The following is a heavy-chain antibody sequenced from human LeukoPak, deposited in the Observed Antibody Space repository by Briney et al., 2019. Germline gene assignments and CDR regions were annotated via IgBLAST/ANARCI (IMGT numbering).Heavy chain of an antibody. Sequence: GASVKVSCKASGYTFTSYGISWVRQAPGQGLEWMGWISAYNGNTNYAQKLQGRVTMTTDTSTSTAYMGLRSLRSDDTAVYYCARDVTYYDFWSGYYHFDYWGQGTLVTVSS. V-gene: IGHV1-18*01. J-gene: IGHJ4*02. D-gene: IGHD3-3*01. CDR1: GYTFTSYG. CDR3: ARDVTYYDFWSGYYHFDY. CDR2: ISAYNGNT.